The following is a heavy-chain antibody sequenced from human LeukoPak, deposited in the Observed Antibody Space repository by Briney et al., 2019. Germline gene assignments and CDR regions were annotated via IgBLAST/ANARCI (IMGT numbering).Heavy chain of an antibody. CDR3: ARDHSSGCFDY. CDR1: GYTLTSYG. D-gene: IGHD6-19*01. Sequence: GASVKVSCKSSGYTLTSYGISWVRQAPGQGLEWMGWISAYNGNTNYAQKFQGRATMTTDTSTSTAYMELRSLRSDDTAVYYCARDHSSGCFDYWGQGTLVTVSS. CDR2: ISAYNGNT. J-gene: IGHJ4*02. V-gene: IGHV1-18*01.